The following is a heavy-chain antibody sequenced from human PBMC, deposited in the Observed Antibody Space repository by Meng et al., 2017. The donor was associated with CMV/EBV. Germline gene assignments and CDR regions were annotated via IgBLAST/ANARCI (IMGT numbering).Heavy chain of an antibody. Sequence: ASVKVSCKASGYTFTSYDINWVRQATGQGLEWMGWMNSNSGNTGYAQKFQGRVTMTRNTSISTAYMELSSLRSEDTAVYYCASELFCSSTSCWWGQGTLVTVSS. CDR1: GYTFTSYD. CDR3: ASELFCSSTSCW. CDR2: MNSNSGNT. D-gene: IGHD2-2*01. J-gene: IGHJ4*02. V-gene: IGHV1-8*01.